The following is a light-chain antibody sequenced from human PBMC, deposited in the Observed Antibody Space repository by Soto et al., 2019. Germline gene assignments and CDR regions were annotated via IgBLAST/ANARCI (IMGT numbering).Light chain of an antibody. J-gene: IGKJ1*01. CDR2: GTS. Sequence: EIVLTQSPGTLSLSPGERATLSCRASQSVSSNYLAWYQQKPGQAPRLLIYGTSNRATGIPDRFSGSGSGTDFTLTISRLDPEGFAVYYCQQYGGSPQTFGQGTTVEIK. V-gene: IGKV3-20*01. CDR3: QQYGGSPQT. CDR1: QSVSSNY.